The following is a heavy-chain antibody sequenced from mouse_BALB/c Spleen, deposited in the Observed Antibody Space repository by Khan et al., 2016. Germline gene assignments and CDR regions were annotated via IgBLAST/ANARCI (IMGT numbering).Heavy chain of an antibody. CDR2: INPDSSTI. Sequence: EVQLQESGGGLVQSGGSLKLSCAASGFDFSRYWMSWVRQAPGKGLEWIGEINPDSSTINYTPSLKDKFLISRDNAKNTLYLQMSKVRSEDTAVYYCARHYDCGGWYAYCGEGSMFTVSA. V-gene: IGHV4-1*02. CDR3: ARHYDCGGWYAY. CDR1: GFDFSRYW. D-gene: IGHD2-4*01. J-gene: IGHJ3*01.